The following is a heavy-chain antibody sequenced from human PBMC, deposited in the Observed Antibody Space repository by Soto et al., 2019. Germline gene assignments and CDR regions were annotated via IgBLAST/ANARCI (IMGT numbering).Heavy chain of an antibody. D-gene: IGHD6-13*01. Sequence: ASVKVSCKASGGTFSSYAISWVRQAPGQGLEWMGWISTYNGNTYFAQKFHGRVTMTTDTSTSTVYMELRSLRSDDTALYYCARQLATAFDYWGQGTLVTVSS. CDR3: ARQLATAFDY. J-gene: IGHJ4*02. CDR2: ISTYNGNT. CDR1: GGTFSSYA. V-gene: IGHV1-18*01.